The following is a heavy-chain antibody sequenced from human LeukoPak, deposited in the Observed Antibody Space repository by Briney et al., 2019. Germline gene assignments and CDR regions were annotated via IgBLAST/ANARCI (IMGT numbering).Heavy chain of an antibody. Sequence: GRSLRLSCAASGFTFDDYAMHWVRQAPGKGLGWVSGISWNSGSIGYADSVKGRFTISRDNAKNSLYLQMNSLRAEDTALYYCAKDIERWLQFYFDYWGQGTLVTVSS. V-gene: IGHV3-9*01. CDR2: ISWNSGSI. J-gene: IGHJ4*02. CDR1: GFTFDDYA. CDR3: AKDIERWLQFYFDY. D-gene: IGHD5-12*01.